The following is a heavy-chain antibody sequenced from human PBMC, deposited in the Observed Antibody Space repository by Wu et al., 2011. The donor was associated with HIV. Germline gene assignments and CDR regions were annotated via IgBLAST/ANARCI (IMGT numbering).Heavy chain of an antibody. CDR3: ARDGGYDHVWGNYRYLEF. D-gene: IGHD3-16*02. CDR1: GYRFNSYD. CDR2: ISAYNGDT. Sequence: QVHLVQSGAEVRKPGASVKVSCKSSGYRFNSYDINWVRQAPGQGLEWMGWISAYNGDTNYAQKFQGRVTMTTDTSTNTAYMELRSLRSDDTAIYFCARDGGYDHVWGNYRYLEFWGQGTLVTVSA. J-gene: IGHJ4*02. V-gene: IGHV1-18*01.